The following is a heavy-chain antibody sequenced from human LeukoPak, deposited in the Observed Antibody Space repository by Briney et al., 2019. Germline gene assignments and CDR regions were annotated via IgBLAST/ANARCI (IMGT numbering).Heavy chain of an antibody. Sequence: TSETLSLTCAVYGGSFSGYYWSWIRQPPGKGLEWIGEINHSGSTNYNPSLKSRVTISVDTSKNQFSLKLSSVTAAGTAVYYCTRGAPFDYWGQGTLVTVSS. V-gene: IGHV4-34*01. J-gene: IGHJ4*02. CDR2: INHSGST. CDR1: GGSFSGYY. CDR3: TRGAPFDY.